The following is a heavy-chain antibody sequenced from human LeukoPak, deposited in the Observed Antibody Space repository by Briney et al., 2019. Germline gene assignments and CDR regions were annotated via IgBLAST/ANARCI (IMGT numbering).Heavy chain of an antibody. Sequence: PSETLSLTCTVSGGSISSYYWSWIRQPPGKGLEWIGYFYYSGSTNYNPSLKSRVTISVDTSKNQFSLKLSSVTAADTAVYYSARLDSGSYFSFWGQGTLVTVSP. D-gene: IGHD1-26*01. CDR3: ARLDSGSYFSF. V-gene: IGHV4-59*08. CDR1: GGSISSYY. CDR2: FYYSGST. J-gene: IGHJ4*02.